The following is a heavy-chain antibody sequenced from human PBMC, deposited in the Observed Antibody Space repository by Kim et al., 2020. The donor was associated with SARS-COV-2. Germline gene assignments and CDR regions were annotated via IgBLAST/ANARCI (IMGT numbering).Heavy chain of an antibody. J-gene: IGHJ5*02. CDR2: ISSSSSYT. Sequence: GGSLRLSCAASGFTFSDYYMSWIRQAPGKGLEWVSYISSSSSYTNYADSVKGRFTISRDNAKNSLYLQMNSLRAEDTAVYYCARVPRYSGSYYAQPYWFDPWGQGTLVTVSS. D-gene: IGHD1-26*01. V-gene: IGHV3-11*05. CDR3: ARVPRYSGSYYAQPYWFDP. CDR1: GFTFSDYY.